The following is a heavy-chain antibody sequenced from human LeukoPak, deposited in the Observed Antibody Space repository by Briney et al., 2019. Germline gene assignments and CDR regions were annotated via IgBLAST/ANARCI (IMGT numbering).Heavy chain of an antibody. J-gene: IGHJ4*02. D-gene: IGHD4-17*01. CDR2: ISPSDGNT. Sequence: GGSLRLSCAASGFTFSKYAMSWVRQAPGKGLEWVSAISPSDGNTFYAGSVKGRFTISRDNSKNTLSLPMNSLRAEDTALYYCAKDSSVPYGITDWGQGTLVTVSS. V-gene: IGHV3-23*01. CDR1: GFTFSKYA. CDR3: AKDSSVPYGITD.